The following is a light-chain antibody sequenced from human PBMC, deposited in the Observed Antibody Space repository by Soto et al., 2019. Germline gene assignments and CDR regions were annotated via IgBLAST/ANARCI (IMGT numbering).Light chain of an antibody. J-gene: IGKJ1*01. Sequence: DIVMTQSPDSLAVSLGEWATINCKSSQSVLYSSNNKNYLAWYQQKPGQPPKLLIYWASTRESGVPDRFSGSGSEPEFTLTISSLQAEDVAVYYCQQYYRPWTFGKGTKVEIK. V-gene: IGKV4-1*01. CDR3: QQYYRPWT. CDR2: WAS. CDR1: QSVLYSSNNKNY.